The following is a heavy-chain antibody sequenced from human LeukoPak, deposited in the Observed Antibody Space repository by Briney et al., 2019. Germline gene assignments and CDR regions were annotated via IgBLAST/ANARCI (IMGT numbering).Heavy chain of an antibody. Sequence: GGSLRLSCTASGFTFGDYAMSWFRQAPGKGLEWLGFIRSKTHSGATEYAASVRGRFTLSRDDSKSIAYLQMNSLKTEDTAMYYCTRGYSYGYHWGQGTLVTVSS. CDR2: IRSKTHSGAT. CDR3: TRGYSYGYH. D-gene: IGHD5-18*01. V-gene: IGHV3-49*03. CDR1: GFTFGDYA. J-gene: IGHJ5*02.